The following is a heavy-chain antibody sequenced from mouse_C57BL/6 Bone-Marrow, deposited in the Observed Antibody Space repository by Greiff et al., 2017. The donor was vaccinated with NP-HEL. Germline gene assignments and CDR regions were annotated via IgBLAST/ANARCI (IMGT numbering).Heavy chain of an antibody. CDR3: ARTYYGSSCEGLYFGV. V-gene: IGHV1-69*01. CDR1: GYTFTSYW. D-gene: IGHD1-1*01. CDR2: IDPSDSYT. J-gene: IGHJ1*03. Sequence: VQLQQPGAELVMPGASVKLSCKASGYTFTSYWMHWVKQRPGQGLEWIGEIDPSDSYTNYNQKFKGKSTLTVDKSSSTAYMQLSSLTSDDSAVYYCARTYYGSSCEGLYFGVWGTGTTVTVSS.